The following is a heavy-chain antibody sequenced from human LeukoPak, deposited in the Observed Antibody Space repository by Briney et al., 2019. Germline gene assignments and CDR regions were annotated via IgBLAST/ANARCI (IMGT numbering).Heavy chain of an antibody. CDR1: GGSISSYY. CDR2: IYYSGST. V-gene: IGHV4-59*08. Sequence: SETLSLTCTVSGGSISSYYWSWIRQPPGKGLEWIGYIYYSGSTNYNPSLKSRVTISVDTSKNQFSLKLSSVTAADTAVYYCARQRRYFDYWGQGTLVTVSS. CDR3: ARQRRYFDY. J-gene: IGHJ4*02.